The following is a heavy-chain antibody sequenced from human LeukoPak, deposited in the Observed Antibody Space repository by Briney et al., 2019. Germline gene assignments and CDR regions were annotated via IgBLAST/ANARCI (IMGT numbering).Heavy chain of an antibody. Sequence: PSETLSLTCTVSGGSISSYYWSWIREPPGKGLEWIGYIYYSGSTNYNPSLKSRVTISVDTSKNQFSLKLSSVTAADTAVYYCAVGYSSGWTPFDYWGQGTLVTVSS. J-gene: IGHJ4*02. CDR3: AVGYSSGWTPFDY. V-gene: IGHV4-59*01. CDR2: IYYSGST. D-gene: IGHD6-19*01. CDR1: GGSISSYY.